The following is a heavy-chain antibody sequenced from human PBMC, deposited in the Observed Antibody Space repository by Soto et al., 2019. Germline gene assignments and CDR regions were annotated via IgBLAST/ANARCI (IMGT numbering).Heavy chain of an antibody. CDR3: ARSYFADYQYYFDY. CDR1: GYTFTSYW. J-gene: IGHJ4*01. V-gene: IGHV5-10-1*01. CDR2: IDASDSNT. Sequence: GESLKISCRGFGYTFTSYWISWVRQMPGKGLEWMGRIDASDSNTNYSPSFQGHVIISADKSISTAYLQWSSLEASDTAMYYCARSYFADYQYYFDYWGHGTLVTVSS. D-gene: IGHD4-17*01.